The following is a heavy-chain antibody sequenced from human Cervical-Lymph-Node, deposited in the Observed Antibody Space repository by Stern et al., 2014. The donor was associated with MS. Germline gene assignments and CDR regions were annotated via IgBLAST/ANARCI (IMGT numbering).Heavy chain of an antibody. CDR2: VHYSGST. D-gene: IGHD2-21*01. CDR1: YGPIRGDF. V-gene: IGHV4-59*08. Sequence: VQLVESGPGLVKPSETLSLTCTVSYGPIRGDFWNWIRQFPGKGLEWIGYVHYSGSTKYNPSLKSRATISIDTSVSQFSLNLSSVTTADTAVYYCARGIGGARGYYDYWGHGALVTAAS. CDR3: ARGIGGARGYYDY. J-gene: IGHJ4*01.